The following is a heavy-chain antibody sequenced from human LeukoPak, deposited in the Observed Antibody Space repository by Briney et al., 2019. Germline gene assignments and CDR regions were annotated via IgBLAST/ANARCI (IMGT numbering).Heavy chain of an antibody. CDR3: ARDGGRDGYNYPYYFDY. CDR1: GGSFSGYY. D-gene: IGHD5-24*01. J-gene: IGHJ4*02. Sequence: SETLSLTCAVYGGSFSGYYWSWIRQPPGKGLEWIGEINHSGSTNYNPSLKSRVTMSVDTSKNQFSLKLSSVTAADTAVYYCARDGGRDGYNYPYYFDYWGQGTLVTVSS. V-gene: IGHV4-34*01. CDR2: INHSGST.